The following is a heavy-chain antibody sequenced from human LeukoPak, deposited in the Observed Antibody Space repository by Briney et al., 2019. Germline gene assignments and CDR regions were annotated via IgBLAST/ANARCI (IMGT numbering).Heavy chain of an antibody. CDR3: ARLVSTYYYDSSGYYGPNYYYYMDV. CDR2: INPNSGGT. CDR1: GYTFTGYY. Sequence: ASVRVSCKASGYTFTGYYMHWVRQAPGQGLEWMGWINPNSGGTNYAQKFQGRVTMTRDTSISTAYMELRSLRSDDTAVYYCARLVSTYYYDSSGYYGPNYYYYMDVWGKGTMVTVSS. D-gene: IGHD3-22*01. J-gene: IGHJ6*03. V-gene: IGHV1-2*02.